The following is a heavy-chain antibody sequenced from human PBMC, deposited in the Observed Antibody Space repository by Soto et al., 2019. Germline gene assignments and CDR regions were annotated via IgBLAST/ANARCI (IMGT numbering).Heavy chain of an antibody. D-gene: IGHD3-3*01. Sequence: ASVKVSCKASGYTFTGYYMHWVRQAPGQGLEWMGWINPNSGGTNYAQKFQGRVTMTRDTSISTAYMELSRLRSDDTAVYYCARVGGQVLDPMGSFGVVEYYFDYWGQGTLVTVSS. CDR1: GYTFTGYY. CDR2: INPNSGGT. CDR3: ARVGGQVLDPMGSFGVVEYYFDY. V-gene: IGHV1-2*02. J-gene: IGHJ4*02.